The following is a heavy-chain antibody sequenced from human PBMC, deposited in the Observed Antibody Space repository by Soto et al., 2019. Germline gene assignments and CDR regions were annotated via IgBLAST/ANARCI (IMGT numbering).Heavy chain of an antibody. CDR3: AKDGREAARSGNWFDP. CDR2: ISYDGSNK. J-gene: IGHJ5*02. CDR1: GFTFSSYG. D-gene: IGHD6-6*01. V-gene: IGHV3-30*18. Sequence: QVQLVESGGGVVQPGRSLRLSCAASGFTFSSYGMHWVRQAPGKGLEWVAVISYDGSNKYYADSVKGRFTISRDNSKNTLYLQMNSLRAEDTAVYYCAKDGREAARSGNWFDPWGQGTLVTVSS.